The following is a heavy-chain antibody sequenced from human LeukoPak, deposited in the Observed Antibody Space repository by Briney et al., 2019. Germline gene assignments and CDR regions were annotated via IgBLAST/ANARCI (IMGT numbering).Heavy chain of an antibody. CDR1: GVTFSRYW. CDR2: INSDGRVT. Sequence: PGGGLRLSCAASGVTFSRYWMHWVRDAPGEGGGWVWRINSDGRVTSYAESVRGGFTISREKAKNTLYMQMNTLRAEDTAVYYCANRITTFGVNVWGQGTTVTVSS. V-gene: IGHV3-74*01. CDR3: ANRITTFGVNV. D-gene: IGHD3-3*01. J-gene: IGHJ6*02.